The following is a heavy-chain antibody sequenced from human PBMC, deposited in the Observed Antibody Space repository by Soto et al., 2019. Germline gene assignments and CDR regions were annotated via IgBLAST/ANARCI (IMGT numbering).Heavy chain of an antibody. CDR1: GFSLSTNT. J-gene: IGHJ4*02. Sequence: GGSLRLSCAASGFSLSTNTMHWVRQVPGKGLEWVASISNDGRRKYYADFVKGRFTISRDTANNILYLEMNSLRAEDTSLYYCARVATAMTYDFWGQGTQVTVS. CDR2: ISNDGRRK. V-gene: IGHV3-30*04. CDR3: ARVATAMTYDF. D-gene: IGHD2-21*02.